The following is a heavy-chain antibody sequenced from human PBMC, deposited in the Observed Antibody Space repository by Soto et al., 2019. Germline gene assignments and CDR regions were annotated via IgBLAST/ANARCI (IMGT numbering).Heavy chain of an antibody. Sequence: GGSLRLSCAASGFTVSSNYMSWVRQAPGKGLEWVSVIYSGGSTYYADSVKGRFTISRGNSKNTLYLQMNSPRAEDTTVYYCARATLGAFDIWGQGTRVTVS. CDR2: IYSGGST. V-gene: IGHV3-53*01. CDR3: ARATLGAFDI. CDR1: GFTVSSNY. D-gene: IGHD3-16*01. J-gene: IGHJ3*02.